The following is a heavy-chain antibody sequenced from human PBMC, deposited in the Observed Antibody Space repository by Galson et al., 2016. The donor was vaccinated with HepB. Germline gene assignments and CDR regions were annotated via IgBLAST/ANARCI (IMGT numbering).Heavy chain of an antibody. V-gene: IGHV3-30*02. J-gene: IGHJ4*01. D-gene: IGHD4-17*01. Sequence: SLRLSCAASGFTFSNYGFHWARHTPAKGLEWVAFIYSDGSKIYYGNSVKGRFTISRDNSKHTVYLEMNSLRAEDTAVYYCARAHYGVLPLDYLGHGTLVTVSA. CDR1: GFTFSNYG. CDR3: ARAHYGVLPLDY. CDR2: IYSDGSKI.